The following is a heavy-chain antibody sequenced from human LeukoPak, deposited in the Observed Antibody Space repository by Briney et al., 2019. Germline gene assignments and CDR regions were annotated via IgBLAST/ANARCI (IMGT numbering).Heavy chain of an antibody. CDR2: IYTSGST. Sequence: SETLSLTCTVSGGSISSSSYYWGWIRQPPGKGLEWIGRIYTSGSTNYNPSLKSRVTMSVDTSKNQFSLKLSSVTAADTAVYYCARCSRGVYYYDSSGYYYGYYFDYWGQGTLVTVSS. J-gene: IGHJ4*02. CDR3: ARCSRGVYYYDSSGYYYGYYFDY. D-gene: IGHD3-22*01. CDR1: GGSISSSSYY. V-gene: IGHV4-39*07.